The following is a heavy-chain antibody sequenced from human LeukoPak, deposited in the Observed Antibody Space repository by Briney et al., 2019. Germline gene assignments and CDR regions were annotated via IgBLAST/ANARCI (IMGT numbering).Heavy chain of an antibody. CDR2: IIESGEST. V-gene: IGHV3-23*01. CDR1: GFTFNKYA. Sequence: GGSLRLSCAASGFTFNKYAMYWVRQAPGKGLEWVSAIIESGESTYYTDSVKGRFTISRDNSKNTLYLQMNSLRAEDTAFYYCAKGSAQYYFDSWGLGTLVTVSS. D-gene: IGHD3-10*01. J-gene: IGHJ4*02. CDR3: AKGSAQYYFDS.